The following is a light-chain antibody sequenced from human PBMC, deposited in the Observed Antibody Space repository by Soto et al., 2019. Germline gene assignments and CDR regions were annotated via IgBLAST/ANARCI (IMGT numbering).Light chain of an antibody. J-gene: IGKJ5*01. V-gene: IGKV3-20*01. CDR3: QQFGSSVP. Sequence: PGERATVSCRASQSVGSGXXWXXQXPXXXPXXLIYRTSTRATGIPDRFSGSGSGTDFTLTISRLEPEEFAVYYCQQFGSSVPFGQGRRLEI. CDR1: QSVGSG. CDR2: RTS.